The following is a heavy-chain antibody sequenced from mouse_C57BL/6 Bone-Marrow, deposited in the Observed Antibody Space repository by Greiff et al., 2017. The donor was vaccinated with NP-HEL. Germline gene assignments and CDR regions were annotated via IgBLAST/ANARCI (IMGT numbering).Heavy chain of an antibody. CDR3: ASNSTWFAY. CDR2: IWSGGST. J-gene: IGHJ3*01. Sequence: VKLVESGPGLVQPSQSLSITCTVSGFSLTSYGVHWVRQSPGKGLEWLGVIWSGGSTDYNAAFISRLSISKDNSKSQVFFKMNSLQADDTAIYYCASNSTWFAYWGQGTLVTVSA. V-gene: IGHV2-2*01. CDR1: GFSLTSYG.